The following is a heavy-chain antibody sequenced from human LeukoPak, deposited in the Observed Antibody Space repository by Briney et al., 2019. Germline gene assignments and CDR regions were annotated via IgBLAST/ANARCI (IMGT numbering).Heavy chain of an antibody. D-gene: IGHD5-18*01. V-gene: IGHV4-39*07. J-gene: IGHJ4*02. Sequence: SETLSLTCTVSGGSISSSSYYWGWIRQPPGKGLEWIGSIYYSGSTYYNPSLKSRVTISVDTSKNQFSLELSSVTAADTAVYYCARHNGVGYSYAAPFDYWGQGTLVTVSS. CDR1: GGSISSSSYY. CDR2: IYYSGST. CDR3: ARHNGVGYSYAAPFDY.